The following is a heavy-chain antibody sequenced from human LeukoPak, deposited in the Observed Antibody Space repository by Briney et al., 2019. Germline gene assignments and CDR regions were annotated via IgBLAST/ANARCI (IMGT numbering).Heavy chain of an antibody. D-gene: IGHD4-11*01. J-gene: IGHJ4*02. V-gene: IGHV3-23*01. Sequence: GGSLRLSCTASGFTFRSYAMSWVRQAPGKGLEWVSGISGSGTSTIYADSVKGRFTISRDNPKTTLYLQMNSLRAEDTAVYYCARRGSKSDYWGQGTLVTVSS. CDR1: GFTFRSYA. CDR3: ARRGSKSDY. CDR2: ISGSGTST.